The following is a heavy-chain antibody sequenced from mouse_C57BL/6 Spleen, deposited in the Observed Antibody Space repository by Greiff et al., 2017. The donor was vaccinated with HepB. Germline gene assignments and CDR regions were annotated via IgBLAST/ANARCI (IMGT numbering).Heavy chain of an antibody. J-gene: IGHJ3*01. CDR1: GYTFTSYW. CDR2: IHPSDSDT. CDR3: AMFYYDYDGPGYAD. Sequence: QVQLQQPGAELVKPGASVKVSCKASGYTFTSYWMHWVKQRPGQGLEWIGRIHPSDSDTNYNQKFKGKATLTVDKSSSTAYMQLSSLTSEDSAVYYCAMFYYDYDGPGYADWGQGTLVTVAA. D-gene: IGHD2-4*01. V-gene: IGHV1-74*01.